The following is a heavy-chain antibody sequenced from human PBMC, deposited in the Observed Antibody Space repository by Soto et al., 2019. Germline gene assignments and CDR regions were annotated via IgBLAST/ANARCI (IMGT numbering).Heavy chain of an antibody. J-gene: IGHJ4*02. CDR2: INPSAGNT. D-gene: IGHD4-17*01. Sequence: ASVKVSCKAAGYTFISYYMHWVRQAPGQGFEWMGVINPSAGNTVYAQKFQGRVTMTRDTSTSTFYMELSSLRSEDTAVYHCARLAAVTPPYYFDFWGQGTQVTVS. V-gene: IGHV1-46*01. CDR3: ARLAAVTPPYYFDF. CDR1: GYTFISYY.